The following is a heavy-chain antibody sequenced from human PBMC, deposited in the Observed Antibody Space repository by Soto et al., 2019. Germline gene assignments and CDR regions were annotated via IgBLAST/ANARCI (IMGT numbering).Heavy chain of an antibody. CDR3: AGKRVTFGGVIVDFDDYYGMDV. J-gene: IGHJ6*02. Sequence: QVQLVQSGAEVKKPGSSVKVSCNASGGTFSSYTISWVRQAPGHGLEWMGRIIPILGIANYEQKFQGRVTITAEKSTSTDYMEMSSLRSDDTAVYYYAGKRVTFGGVIVDFDDYYGMDVWGQGTTVTVSS. V-gene: IGHV1-69*02. CDR1: GGTFSSYT. CDR2: IIPILGIA. D-gene: IGHD3-16*02.